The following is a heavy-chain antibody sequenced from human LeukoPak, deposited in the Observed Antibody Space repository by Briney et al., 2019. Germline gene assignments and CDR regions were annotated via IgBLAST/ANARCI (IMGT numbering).Heavy chain of an antibody. CDR1: GFAFISYS. V-gene: IGHV3-21*01. CDR2: ISGTSIYI. Sequence: GGSVRLSCAASGFAFISYSINWVRQAPGKGLEWVSSISGTSIYIYYADSVRGRFTISRDTARNSLYLQINSLRAEDTAVYYCARLRDGYTDFDYWGQGTLVTVSS. D-gene: IGHD5-24*01. CDR3: ARLRDGYTDFDY. J-gene: IGHJ4*02.